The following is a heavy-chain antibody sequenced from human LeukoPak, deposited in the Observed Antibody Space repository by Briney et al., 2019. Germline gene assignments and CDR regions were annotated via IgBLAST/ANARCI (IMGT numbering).Heavy chain of an antibody. D-gene: IGHD6-19*01. CDR3: ARDSPYSSGFQDAFDI. J-gene: IGHJ3*02. CDR1: GFTVSSNY. V-gene: IGHV3-7*01. Sequence: GSLRLSCAASGFTVSSNYMSWVRQAPGKGLEWVANIKQDGSEKYYVDSVKGRFTISRDNAKNSLYLQMNSLRAEDTAVYYCARDSPYSSGFQDAFDIWGQGTMVTVSS. CDR2: IKQDGSEK.